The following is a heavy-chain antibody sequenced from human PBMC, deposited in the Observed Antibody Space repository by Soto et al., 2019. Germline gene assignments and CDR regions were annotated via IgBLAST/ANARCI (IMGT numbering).Heavy chain of an antibody. CDR2: ISTYTGNT. CDR1: GYTFTTYD. Sequence: QVHLVQSGAEVKKPGASVKVSCKASGYTFTTYDINWVRQAPGQGLEWMGWISTYTGNTNYAQKLQGRVTMTPDTATSTAYMELRSLRDDDTAVYYCARGYYYGSGRPTPGGMDVWGQWTTVTVSS. CDR3: ARGYYYGSGRPTPGGMDV. J-gene: IGHJ6*02. D-gene: IGHD3-10*01. V-gene: IGHV1-18*01.